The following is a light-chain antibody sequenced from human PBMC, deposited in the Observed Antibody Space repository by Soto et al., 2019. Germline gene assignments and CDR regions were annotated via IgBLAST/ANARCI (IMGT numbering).Light chain of an antibody. Sequence: EIVLTQSPATLSSFPGDRVTLSCRASQAVNTRLAWYQHKPGQAPRLLIYLASNRAAGVPARFSGSGSGTDFTLTISDVEPEDFAVYYCHQLQSWPRTFVQGTTVDIK. CDR3: HQLQSWPRT. J-gene: IGKJ1*01. CDR2: LAS. CDR1: QAVNTR. V-gene: IGKV3-11*01.